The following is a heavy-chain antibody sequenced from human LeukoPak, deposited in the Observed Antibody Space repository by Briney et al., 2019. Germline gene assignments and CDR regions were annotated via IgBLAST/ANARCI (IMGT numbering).Heavy chain of an antibody. CDR1: GGTFSSYA. CDR3: ARACSSTSCRFDY. Sequence: AASVKVSCKASGGTFSSYAISWVRQAPGQGLEWIGGIIPIFGTANYAQKFQGRVTITADKSTSTAYMELSSLRSEDTAVYYCARACSSTSCRFDYWGQGTLVTVSS. J-gene: IGHJ4*02. CDR2: IIPIFGTA. V-gene: IGHV1-69*06. D-gene: IGHD2-2*01.